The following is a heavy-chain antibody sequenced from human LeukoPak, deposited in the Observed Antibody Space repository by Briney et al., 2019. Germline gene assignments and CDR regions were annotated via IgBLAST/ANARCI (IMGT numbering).Heavy chain of an antibody. D-gene: IGHD3-3*01. CDR3: ARDLWDATGY. CDR1: GFSSNY. V-gene: IGHV3-66*02. CDR2: IYSGDST. J-gene: IGHJ4*02. Sequence: GGSLRLSCAASGFSSNYMSWVRQAPGKGLEWVSVIYSGDSTYYADSVKGRFTIFRDISKNTLYLQMNSLRPEDTAVYHCARDLWDATGYWGQGTLVTVSS.